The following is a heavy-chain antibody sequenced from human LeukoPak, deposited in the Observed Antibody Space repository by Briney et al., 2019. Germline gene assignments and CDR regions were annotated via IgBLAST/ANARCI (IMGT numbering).Heavy chain of an antibody. CDR2: IKQDGSEK. V-gene: IGHV3-7*01. D-gene: IGHD6-13*01. Sequence: GGSLRLSCAASGFTFSSYWMRWVRQAPGKGLEWVAIIKQDGSEKYYVDSVKGRFTISRDNAKNSLYLQMNSLRAEDTAVYYCARDRAGSSWYYYYYGMDVWGQGTTVTVSS. CDR1: GFTFSSYW. CDR3: ARDRAGSSWYYYYYGMDV. J-gene: IGHJ6*02.